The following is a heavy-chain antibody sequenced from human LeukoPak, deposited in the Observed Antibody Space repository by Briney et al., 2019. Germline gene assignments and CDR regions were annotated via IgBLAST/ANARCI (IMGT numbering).Heavy chain of an antibody. J-gene: IGHJ3*02. V-gene: IGHV4-38-2*01. CDR2: IYHSGST. CDR1: GYSISSGYY. D-gene: IGHD3-16*02. CDR3: ARGEMITFGGVIVIPVGAFDI. Sequence: PSETLPLTCAVSGYSISSGYYWGWIRQPPGKGLEWIGSIYHSGSTYYNPSLKSRVTISVDTSKNQFSLKLSSVTAADTAVYYCARGEMITFGGVIVIPVGAFDIWGQGTMVTVSS.